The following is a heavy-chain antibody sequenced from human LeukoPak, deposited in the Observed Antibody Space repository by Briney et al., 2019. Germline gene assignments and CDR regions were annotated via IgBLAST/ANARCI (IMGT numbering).Heavy chain of an antibody. CDR2: IIPIFGTA. Sequence: SVKVSCKASGGTFSSYAISWVRQAPGQGLEWMGRIIPIFGTAKYAQKCQGRVTITTDESTSTAYMELSSLRSEDTAVYYCASDYYDYVWGSYPSQSYWGQGTLVTVSS. D-gene: IGHD3-16*02. V-gene: IGHV1-69*05. CDR1: GGTFSSYA. CDR3: ASDYYDYVWGSYPSQSY. J-gene: IGHJ4*02.